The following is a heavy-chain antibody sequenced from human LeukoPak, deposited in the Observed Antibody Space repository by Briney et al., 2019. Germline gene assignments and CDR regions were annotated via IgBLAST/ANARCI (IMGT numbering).Heavy chain of an antibody. CDR1: GFTFSSYA. Sequence: PGGSLTLSCAASGFTFSSYAMSWVRQAPGKGLEWVSAISGSGGSTYYADSMKGRFTISRDNSKNTLYLQMNSLRVEDTAVYYCAMTWVDDTRTLLRGFDYWGQGTLVTVSS. J-gene: IGHJ4*02. V-gene: IGHV3-23*01. CDR3: AMTWVDDTRTLLRGFDY. D-gene: IGHD2-15*01. CDR2: ISGSGGST.